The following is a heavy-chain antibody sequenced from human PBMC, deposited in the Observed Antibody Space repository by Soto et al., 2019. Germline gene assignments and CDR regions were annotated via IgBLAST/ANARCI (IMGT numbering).Heavy chain of an antibody. D-gene: IGHD2-2*02. V-gene: IGHV4-34*01. Sequence: SETLSLTCAVYGGSFSGYYWSWIRQPPGKGLEWIGEINHSGSTNYNPSPKSRVTISVDTSKNQFSLKLSSVTAADTAVYYCARGRHVVVPAAIQGGYYYYYYGMDVWGQGTTVTVSS. J-gene: IGHJ6*02. CDR1: GGSFSGYY. CDR3: ARGRHVVVPAAIQGGYYYYYYGMDV. CDR2: INHSGST.